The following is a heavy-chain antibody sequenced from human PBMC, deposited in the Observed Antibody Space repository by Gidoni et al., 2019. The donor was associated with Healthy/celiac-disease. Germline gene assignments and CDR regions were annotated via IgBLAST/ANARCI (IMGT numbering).Heavy chain of an antibody. J-gene: IGHJ3*02. V-gene: IGHV4-30-4*01. CDR3: ARERGGITMIVVPTRGAFDI. D-gene: IGHD3-22*01. Sequence: QVQLQESGPGLVKPSQTLSLTCTVSGGSISSGDSYWSWIRQPPGKGLEWIGYIYYSGSTYYNPSLKSRVTISVDTSKNQFSLKLSSVTAADTAVYYCARERGGITMIVVPTRGAFDIWGQGTMVTVSS. CDR1: GGSISSGDSY. CDR2: IYYSGST.